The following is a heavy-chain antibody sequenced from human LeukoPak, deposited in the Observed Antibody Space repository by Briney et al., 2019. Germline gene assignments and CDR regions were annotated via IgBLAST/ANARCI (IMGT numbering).Heavy chain of an antibody. Sequence: SETLSLTCTVSGGSISSGGYYWSWIRQHPGKGLEWIGYIYYSGSTYYNPSPKSRVTISVDTSKNQFSLKLSSVTAADTAVYYCARAFRGSSSWNVKRGSSNWFDPWGQGTLVTVSS. V-gene: IGHV4-31*03. CDR3: ARAFRGSSSWNVKRGSSNWFDP. CDR1: GGSISSGGYY. J-gene: IGHJ5*02. CDR2: IYYSGST. D-gene: IGHD6-13*01.